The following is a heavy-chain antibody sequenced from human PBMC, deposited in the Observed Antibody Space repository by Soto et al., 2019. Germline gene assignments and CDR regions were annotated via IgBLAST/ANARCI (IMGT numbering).Heavy chain of an antibody. V-gene: IGHV4-30-4*01. CDR3: ARGCVTALAVRARENYYFDS. CDR2: ICYSGGT. J-gene: IGHJ4*02. D-gene: IGHD5-18*01. CDR1: GGSISSGDYY. Sequence: SETLSLTCPVSGGSISSGDYYWSWIRQPPGKGLGWMGYICYSGGTYNNPALQSRVSISVDASKKQLSLKRTSVTGGGPAVYYCARGCVTALAVRARENYYFDSWGQGTLATVS.